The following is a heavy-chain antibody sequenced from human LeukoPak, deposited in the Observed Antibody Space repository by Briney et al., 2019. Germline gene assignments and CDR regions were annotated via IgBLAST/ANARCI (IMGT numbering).Heavy chain of an antibody. D-gene: IGHD6-13*01. CDR3: ARVNRYSSSRMPNYYFDY. CDR2: ISSSGSTI. J-gene: IGHJ4*02. V-gene: IGHV3-48*03. Sequence: GGSLRLSCVASGFTFSSYEMNWVRQAPGKGLEWVSYISSSGSTIYYADSVKGRFTISRDNAKNSLYLQMNSLRAEDTAVYYCARVNRYSSSRMPNYYFDYWGQGTLVTVSS. CDR1: GFTFSSYE.